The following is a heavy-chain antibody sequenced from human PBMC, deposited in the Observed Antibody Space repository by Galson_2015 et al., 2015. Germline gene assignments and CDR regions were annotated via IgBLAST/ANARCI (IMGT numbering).Heavy chain of an antibody. CDR3: ARGGTMVRGVTGLGY. CDR2: IYPSGGST. CDR1: GYTFSSYY. Sequence: SVKVCCKASGYTFSSYYMHWVRQAPGQGPEWMGIIYPSGGSTSYAQKFQGRVTMTRDTSTSTVYMELSSLRSEDTAVYYCARGGTMVRGVTGLGYWGQGTLVSVSS. V-gene: IGHV1-46*01. J-gene: IGHJ4*02. D-gene: IGHD3-10*01.